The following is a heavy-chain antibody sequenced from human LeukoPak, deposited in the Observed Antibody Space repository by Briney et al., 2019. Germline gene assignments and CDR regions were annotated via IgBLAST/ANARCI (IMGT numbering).Heavy chain of an antibody. Sequence: SQTLSLTCAISGDSVSSNSAAWNWIRQSPSRGLEWLGRTYYRSKWYNDYAVSVKSRITINPDTSKNQFSLKLSSVTAADTAVYYCARDLGYYDGSGSLDYWGPGSLVTVSS. J-gene: IGHJ4*02. D-gene: IGHD3-22*01. CDR2: TYYRSKWYN. CDR3: ARDLGYYDGSGSLDY. CDR1: GDSVSSNSAA. V-gene: IGHV6-1*01.